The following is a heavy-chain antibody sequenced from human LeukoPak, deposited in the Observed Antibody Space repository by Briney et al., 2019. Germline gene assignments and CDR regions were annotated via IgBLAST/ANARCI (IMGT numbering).Heavy chain of an antibody. Sequence: SVKVSCKASRGTFSSYAISWVRQDPGQGPEWMGGIIPIFDTANTAQKFQGRVTTTTDESTTTAYMELSSLRSEDTAGYYWGTGGRYYPSLGYWGEGALVTLSS. CDR3: GTGGRYYPSLGY. CDR1: RGTFSSYA. J-gene: IGHJ4*02. CDR2: IIPIFDTA. V-gene: IGHV1-69*05. D-gene: IGHD1-26*01.